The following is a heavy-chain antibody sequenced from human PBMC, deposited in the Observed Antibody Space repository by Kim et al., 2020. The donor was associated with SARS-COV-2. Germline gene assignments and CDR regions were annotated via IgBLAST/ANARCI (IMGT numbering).Heavy chain of an antibody. J-gene: IGHJ6*02. CDR1: GFTFSSYA. D-gene: IGHD6-19*01. V-gene: IGHV3-23*01. Sequence: GGSLRLSCAASGFTFSSYAMSWVRQAPGKGLEWVSAISGSGGSTYYADSVKGRFTISRDNSKTTLYLQMNSLRAADTAVYYCAKQGTDSSGWYYYGMDVWGQGTTVTVSS. CDR2: ISGSGGST. CDR3: AKQGTDSSGWYYYGMDV.